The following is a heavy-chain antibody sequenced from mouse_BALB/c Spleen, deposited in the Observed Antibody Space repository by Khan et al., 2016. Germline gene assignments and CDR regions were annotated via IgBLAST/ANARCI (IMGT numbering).Heavy chain of an antibody. D-gene: IGHD2-3*01. CDR3: MRYDGCYWYFDV. Sequence: EVQLLETGGGLVQPGGSRGLSCEGSGFTFSGFWMSWVRQTPGKTLEWIGDINSDGSAINYAPSIKDRFTIFRDNDKSTLYLQMSSVRSEDTATYFCMRYDGCYWYFDVWGAGTTVTVSS. CDR2: INSDGSAI. V-gene: IGHV11-2*02. J-gene: IGHJ1*01. CDR1: GFTFSGFW.